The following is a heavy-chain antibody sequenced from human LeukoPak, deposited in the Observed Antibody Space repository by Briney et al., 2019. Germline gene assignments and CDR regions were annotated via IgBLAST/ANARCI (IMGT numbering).Heavy chain of an antibody. D-gene: IGHD2-15*01. CDR1: GGSIRSGDSY. CDR2: IYYSGST. Sequence: SETLSLTCTVSGGSIRSGDSYWSWIRQPPGKGLEWIGYIYYSGSTYYNPSLKSRVTISVDTSKNHFSLKLNSVTAADTAVYYCARGVWVAPSLYYFAYWGQGTLVTVSS. V-gene: IGHV4-30-4*01. J-gene: IGHJ4*02. CDR3: ARGVWVAPSLYYFAY.